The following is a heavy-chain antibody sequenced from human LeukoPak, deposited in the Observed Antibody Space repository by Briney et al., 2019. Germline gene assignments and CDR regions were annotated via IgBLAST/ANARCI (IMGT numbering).Heavy chain of an antibody. CDR3: ARGVRSSSSGGQPFLVYFDY. D-gene: IGHD6-6*01. J-gene: IGHJ4*02. Sequence: SETLSLTCTVSGGSISSGGYYWSWIRQHPGKGLEWIGYIYYSGSTYYNPSLKSRVTISVDTSKNQFSLKLSSVTAADTAVYYCARGVRSSSSGGQPFLVYFDYWGQGTLVTVSS. CDR1: GGSISSGGYY. V-gene: IGHV4-31*03. CDR2: IYYSGST.